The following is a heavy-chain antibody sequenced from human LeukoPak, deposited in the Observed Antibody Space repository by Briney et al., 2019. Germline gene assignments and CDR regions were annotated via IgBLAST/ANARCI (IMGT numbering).Heavy chain of an antibody. CDR1: GFTFSSYG. V-gene: IGHV3-23*01. CDR3: AKDLQDTAMVGYSNWFDP. CDR2: ISGSGGST. D-gene: IGHD5-18*01. Sequence: GGSLRLSCAASGFTFSSYGMSWVRQAPGKGLEWVSAISGSGGSTYYADSVKGRFTISRDNSKNTLYLQMNSLRAEDTAVYYCAKDLQDTAMVGYSNWFDPWGQGTLVTVSS. J-gene: IGHJ5*02.